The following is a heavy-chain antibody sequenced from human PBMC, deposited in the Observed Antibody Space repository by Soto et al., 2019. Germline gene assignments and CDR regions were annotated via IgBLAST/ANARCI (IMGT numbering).Heavy chain of an antibody. CDR1: GYTFTSYY. CDR3: ARSAGSLGYWKGGSCYIPPLSYYFDY. D-gene: IGHD2-15*01. J-gene: IGHJ4*02. Sequence: QVQLVQSGAEVKKPGASVKVSCKASGYTFTSYYMHWVRQAPGQGLEWMGIINPSGGSTSYAQKVQSEVPMTSDTSTSTVYVELSSGGYEDTVVYYCARSAGSLGYWKGGSCYIPPLSYYFDYWGQGTLVTVSS. CDR2: INPSGGST. V-gene: IGHV1-46*03.